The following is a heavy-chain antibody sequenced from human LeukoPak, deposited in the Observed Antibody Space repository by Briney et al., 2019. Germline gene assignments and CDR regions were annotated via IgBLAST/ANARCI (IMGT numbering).Heavy chain of an antibody. D-gene: IGHD1-26*01. CDR3: ARESLVGAFDY. V-gene: IGHV3-30*04. J-gene: IGHJ4*02. Sequence: TGGSLRLSCAVSGFTFTNYAMHWVRQAPGKGLEWVAVISYDGSNKYYADSVKGRFTISRDNSKNTLYLQMNSLRAEDTAVYYCARESLVGAFDYWGQGTLVTVSS. CDR1: GFTFTNYA. CDR2: ISYDGSNK.